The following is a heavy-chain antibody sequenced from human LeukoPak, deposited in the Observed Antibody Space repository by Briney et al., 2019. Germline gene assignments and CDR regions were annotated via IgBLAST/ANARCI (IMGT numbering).Heavy chain of an antibody. J-gene: IGHJ3*02. CDR2: IKQDGSEK. V-gene: IGHV3-7*01. D-gene: IGHD4-17*01. CDR3: ARDRYGDYDAFDI. CDR1: GFTFSSYW. Sequence: PGGSLRLSCAASGFTFSSYWMSWVRQAPGKGLEWVANIKQDGSEKYYVDSVKGRFTISRDNAKNSLYLQMNSLRAEDTAVYYCARDRYGDYDAFDIWGQGTMVTVSS.